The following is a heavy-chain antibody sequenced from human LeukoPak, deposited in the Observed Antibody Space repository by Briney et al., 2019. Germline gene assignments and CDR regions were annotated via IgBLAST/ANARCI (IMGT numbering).Heavy chain of an antibody. V-gene: IGHV3-53*01. Sequence: GGSLRLSFAASGFTVSSNFMSWVRQAPGKGLEWVSVIYSGGSTYYADSVKGRFTISRDNSKNTLYLQMNSLRAEDTAVYYCARQTGSGLFILPGGQGTLVTVSS. CDR1: GFTVSSNF. CDR2: IYSGGST. J-gene: IGHJ4*02. D-gene: IGHD3/OR15-3a*01. CDR3: ARQTGSGLFILP.